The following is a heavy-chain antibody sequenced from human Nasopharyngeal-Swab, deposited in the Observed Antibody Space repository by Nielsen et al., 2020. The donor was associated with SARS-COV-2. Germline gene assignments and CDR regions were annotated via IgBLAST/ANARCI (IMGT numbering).Heavy chain of an antibody. CDR3: AKESSTYYYDN. CDR2: ISSGGRTQ. D-gene: IGHD2-2*01. Sequence: GGSLRLSCAASGFTFRNHGMHWVRQAPGKGLEWVAIISSGGRTQVYADSVEGRFTISRDDPENTLYLQMNSLRPEDTAVYYCAKESSTYYYDNWGQGTLVTASS. CDR1: GFTFRNHG. V-gene: IGHV3-30*18. J-gene: IGHJ4*02.